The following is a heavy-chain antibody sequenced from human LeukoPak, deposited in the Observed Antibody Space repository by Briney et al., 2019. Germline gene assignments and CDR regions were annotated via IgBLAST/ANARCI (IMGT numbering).Heavy chain of an antibody. Sequence: PSETLSLTCTVSGGSISSYYWSWIRQPPGKGLEWIGYIYYTGNTNYNPSLKSRVTISIDTSKNQFSLNVNSVTAADTAVYYCVRSKSGAYGWFDPWGPGTLVTVSS. CDR2: IYYTGNT. CDR1: GGSISSYY. D-gene: IGHD2-15*01. V-gene: IGHV4-59*01. J-gene: IGHJ5*02. CDR3: VRSKSGAYGWFDP.